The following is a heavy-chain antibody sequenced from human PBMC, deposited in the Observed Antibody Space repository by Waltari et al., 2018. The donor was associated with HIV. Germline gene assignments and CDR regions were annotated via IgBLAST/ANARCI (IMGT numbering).Heavy chain of an antibody. V-gene: IGHV3-11*01. CDR2: INTGGSTE. CDR3: ARPRYTGYDYPTYFDY. J-gene: IGHJ4*02. CDR1: GFTSSDYY. D-gene: IGHD5-12*01. Sequence: QVQLVESGGGLVKPGGSLRLSCAASGFTSSDYYLSWVRQAPGKGLEWVSYINTGGSTEYYADSVKGRFTISRDNAKNSLYLQMDNLRGEDTAVYYCARPRYTGYDYPTYFDYWGQGNTVTVSS.